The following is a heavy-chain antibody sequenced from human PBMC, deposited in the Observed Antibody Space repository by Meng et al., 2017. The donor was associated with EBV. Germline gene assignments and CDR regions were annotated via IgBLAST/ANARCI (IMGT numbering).Heavy chain of an antibody. CDR3: ARPFPSWQSPRLDPFGA. Sequence: QLQLRESGPGQVKPSETLSLTCPVSVDSISSFYYWGWIRQPPGRGLEWIGSVHYTGSTYYSPSLKSRVTVSVDTSKNQFSLRLTSVTAADTAVYYCARPFPSWQSPRLDPFGAWGQGTLVTVSS. J-gene: IGHJ5*02. D-gene: IGHD6-19*01. CDR2: VHYTGST. CDR1: VDSISSFYY. V-gene: IGHV4-39*01.